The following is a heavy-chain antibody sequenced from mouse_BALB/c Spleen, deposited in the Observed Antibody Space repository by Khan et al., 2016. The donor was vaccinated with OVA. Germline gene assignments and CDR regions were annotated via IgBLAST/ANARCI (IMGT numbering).Heavy chain of an antibody. CDR2: IWSDGKT. CDR3: AGNTQMITTVVDC. V-gene: IGHV2-6*02. J-gene: IGHJ4*01. Sequence: QVQLKESGPGLVAPSQSLSITCTVSGFPLTSYGVHWARQPPGKGLEWLVVIWSDGKTTYNSTLKSRLRISKDNSKSQVFLTMNSLQTDDTAMYYWAGNTQMITTVVDCWGQGTAVTVYS. D-gene: IGHD2-4*01. CDR1: GFPLTSYG.